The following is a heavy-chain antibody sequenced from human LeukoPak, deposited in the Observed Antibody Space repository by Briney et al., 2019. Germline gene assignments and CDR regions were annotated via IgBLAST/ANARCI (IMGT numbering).Heavy chain of an antibody. CDR2: INHSGST. J-gene: IGHJ5*02. D-gene: IGHD1-26*01. CDR1: GGSFSGYY. V-gene: IGHV4-34*01. CDR3: ARNGGSGSYGWFDP. Sequence: SETPSLTCAVYGGSFSGYYWSWIRQPPGKGLEWIGEINHSGSTNYNPSLKSRVTISVDTSKNQFSLKLSSVTAADTAVYYCARNGGSGSYGWFDPWGQGTLVTVSS.